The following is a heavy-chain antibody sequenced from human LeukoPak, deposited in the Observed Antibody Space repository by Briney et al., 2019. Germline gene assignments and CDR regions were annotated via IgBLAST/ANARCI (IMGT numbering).Heavy chain of an antibody. CDR2: ISYDGSNK. J-gene: IGHJ4*02. CDR3: ARDLAWDPVNYFDY. V-gene: IGHV3-30*04. CDR1: GFTFSSYA. Sequence: TGGSLRLSCAASGFTFSSYAMHWVRQAPGKGLEWVAVISYDGSNKYYADSVKGRFTISRDNSKNTLYLQMNSLKAADTAVYYCARDLAWDPVNYFDYWGQGTLVTVSS. D-gene: IGHD4-11*01.